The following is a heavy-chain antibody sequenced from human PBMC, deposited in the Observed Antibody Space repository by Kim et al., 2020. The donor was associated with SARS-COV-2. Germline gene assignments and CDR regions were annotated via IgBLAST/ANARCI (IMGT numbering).Heavy chain of an antibody. Sequence: SETLSLTCAVYGGSFSGYYWSWIRQPPGKGLEWIGEINHSGSTNYNPSLKSRVTISVDTSKNQFSLKLSSVTAADTAVYYCARDRILGYCSSTSCYDAFDIWGQGTMVTVSS. CDR2: INHSGST. CDR1: GGSFSGYY. J-gene: IGHJ3*02. CDR3: ARDRILGYCSSTSCYDAFDI. V-gene: IGHV4-34*01. D-gene: IGHD2-2*01.